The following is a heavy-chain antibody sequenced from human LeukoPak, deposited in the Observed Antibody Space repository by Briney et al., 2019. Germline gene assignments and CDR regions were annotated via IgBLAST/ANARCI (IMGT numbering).Heavy chain of an antibody. D-gene: IGHD6-19*01. Sequence: ASVKVSCKASGYTFTSYYMHWVRQAPGQGLEWMGWISAYNGNTNYAQKLQGRVTMTTDTSTSTAYMELRSLRSDDTAVYYCARDAVAGYHYHYMDVWGKGTTVTVSS. CDR1: GYTFTSYY. CDR3: ARDAVAGYHYHYMDV. J-gene: IGHJ6*03. CDR2: ISAYNGNT. V-gene: IGHV1-18*04.